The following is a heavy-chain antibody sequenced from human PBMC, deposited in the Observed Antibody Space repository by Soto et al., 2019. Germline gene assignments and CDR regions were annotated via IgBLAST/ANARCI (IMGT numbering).Heavy chain of an antibody. J-gene: IGHJ6*02. V-gene: IGHV1-2*02. Sequence: QVHLVQSGAEVKQPGASVKVSCKASGYTFSVYHMHWVRQAPGQGLEWMGWVHPNSGGTNYAQSFEGRVTMTWDTSINIAYMELSRLTSDDTAVFYCAKELQRGMDVWGQGTTVTVSS. CDR2: VHPNSGGT. CDR1: GYTFSVYH. D-gene: IGHD4-4*01. CDR3: AKELQRGMDV.